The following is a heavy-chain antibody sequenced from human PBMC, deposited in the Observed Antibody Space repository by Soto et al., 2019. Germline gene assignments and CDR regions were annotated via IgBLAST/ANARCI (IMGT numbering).Heavy chain of an antibody. J-gene: IGHJ6*02. CDR3: AKAVYSTSWAGAGMDV. V-gene: IGHV3-23*01. CDR2: ISGSGYST. Sequence: EVQLLESGGGLVQPGGSLRLSCAASGFTFSSYAMSWVRQAPGKGLEWVSDISGSGYSTYYADSAKGLFTISRDSSKNTSYLQMNSLRAEDTAVYYCAKAVYSTSWAGAGMDVWGQGTTVSVSS. CDR1: GFTFSSYA. D-gene: IGHD6-13*01.